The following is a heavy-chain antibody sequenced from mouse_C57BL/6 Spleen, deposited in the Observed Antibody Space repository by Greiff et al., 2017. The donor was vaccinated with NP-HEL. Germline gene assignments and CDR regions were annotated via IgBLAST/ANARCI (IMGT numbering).Heavy chain of an antibody. CDR2: IYPRDGST. CDR1: GYTFTSYD. CDR3: AGGYGGYFDV. J-gene: IGHJ1*03. D-gene: IGHD2-2*01. Sequence: VQLQESGPELVKPGASVKLSCKASGYTFTSYDINWVKQRPGQGLEWIGWIYPRDGSTKYNEKFKGKATLTVDTSSSTAYMELRSLTSEDSAVYFWAGGYGGYFDVWGTGTTVTVSS. V-gene: IGHV1-85*01.